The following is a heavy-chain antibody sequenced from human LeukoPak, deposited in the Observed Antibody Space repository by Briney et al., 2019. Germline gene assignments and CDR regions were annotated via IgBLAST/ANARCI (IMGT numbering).Heavy chain of an antibody. V-gene: IGHV3-48*03. J-gene: IGHJ4*02. CDR3: ASRYSSGWYYFDY. Sequence: GGSLRLSCAASGFTFGSYEMNWVRQAPGKGLEWVSYISSSGSTIYYADSVKGRFTISRDNAKNSLYLQMNSLRAEDTAVYYCASRYSSGWYYFDYWGQGTLVTVSS. D-gene: IGHD6-19*01. CDR2: ISSSGSTI. CDR1: GFTFGSYE.